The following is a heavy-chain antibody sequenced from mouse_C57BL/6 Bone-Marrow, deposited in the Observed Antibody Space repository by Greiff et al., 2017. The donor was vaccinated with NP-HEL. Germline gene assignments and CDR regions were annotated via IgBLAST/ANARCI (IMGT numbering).Heavy chain of an antibody. J-gene: IGHJ2*01. D-gene: IGHD2-1*01. V-gene: IGHV5-4*01. Sequence: DVHLVESGGGLVKPGGSLKLSCAASGFTFSSYAMSWVRQTPETRLEWVATISGGGSYPYYPANVKGRFTISRENAKNNLYLQMSHLKSEDTAMYYCARDLGGYGNYEYYFDYWGQGTTLTGSS. CDR1: GFTFSSYA. CDR3: ARDLGGYGNYEYYFDY. CDR2: ISGGGSYP.